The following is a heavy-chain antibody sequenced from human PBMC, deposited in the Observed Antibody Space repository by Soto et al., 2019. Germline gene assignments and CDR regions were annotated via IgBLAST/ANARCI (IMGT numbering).Heavy chain of an antibody. Sequence: PGGSLRLSCAASGFTFSSYEMNWVRQAPGKGLEWVSYISSSGSTIYYADSVKGRFTISRDNAKNSLYLQMNSLRAEDTAVYYCARVIYGDSGAFDIWGQGTMVTVSS. V-gene: IGHV3-48*03. CDR3: ARVIYGDSGAFDI. CDR1: GFTFSSYE. D-gene: IGHD4-17*01. J-gene: IGHJ3*02. CDR2: ISSSGSTI.